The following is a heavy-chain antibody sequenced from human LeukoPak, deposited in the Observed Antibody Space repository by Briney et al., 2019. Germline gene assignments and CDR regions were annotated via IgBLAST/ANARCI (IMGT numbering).Heavy chain of an antibody. Sequence: GGSLRLSCAASGFTFSNYWMNWVRQAPGKGLEWVSYISKTSATYYADSVKGRFTISRDNAKNALYLQMNSLSDEDTAVYYCARGHEYISSRYRSPAYFDYWGQGTLVTVSS. CDR3: ARGHEYISSRYRSPAYFDY. J-gene: IGHJ4*02. V-gene: IGHV3-69-1*01. D-gene: IGHD6-13*01. CDR1: GFTFSNYW. CDR2: ISKTSAT.